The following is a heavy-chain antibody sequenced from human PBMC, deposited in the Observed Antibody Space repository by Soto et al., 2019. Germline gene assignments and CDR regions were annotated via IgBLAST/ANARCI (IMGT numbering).Heavy chain of an antibody. CDR2: IYYSGST. CDR3: ARRYGSGSYYNEENYYYYMDV. D-gene: IGHD3-10*01. CDR1: GGSISSSSYY. J-gene: IGHJ6*03. V-gene: IGHV4-39*01. Sequence: SETLSLTCTVSGGSISSSSYYWGWIRQPPGKGLEWIGSIYYSGSTYYNPSLKSRVTISVDTSKNQFSLKLSAVTAADTAVYYCARRYGSGSYYNEENYYYYMDVWGKGTTVTVSS.